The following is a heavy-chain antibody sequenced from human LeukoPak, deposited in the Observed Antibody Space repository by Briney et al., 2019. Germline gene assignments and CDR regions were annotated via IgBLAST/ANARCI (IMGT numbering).Heavy chain of an antibody. CDR3: ARVSYSPSPTPFDY. J-gene: IGHJ4*02. CDR2: ISSSGNAM. V-gene: IGHV3-48*01. Sequence: PGGSLRLSCAASGFTFSRYTMFWVRQAPGMGLEWVSYISSSGNAMDYADSVKGRFTISRDNAKNSLYLQMNSLRAEDTAVYYCARVSYSPSPTPFDYWGQGTRVTVSS. D-gene: IGHD1-26*01. CDR1: GFTFSRYT.